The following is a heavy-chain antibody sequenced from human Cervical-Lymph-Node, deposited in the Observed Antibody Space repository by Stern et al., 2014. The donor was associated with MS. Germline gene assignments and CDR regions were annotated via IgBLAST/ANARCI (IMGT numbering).Heavy chain of an antibody. V-gene: IGHV5-51*01. CDR2: IYPGDSDT. CDR1: GYSFNANW. CDR3: ARDYGDYAFDY. J-gene: IGHJ4*02. Sequence: EVQLVESGAEVKQPGESLKISCKGSGYSFNANWIAWVRQMPGKGLEWMGSIYPGDSDTRYSPSFQGQVTISADKSISTAYLQWSSLKASDTAMYYCARDYGDYAFDYWGQGTLVTVSS. D-gene: IGHD4-17*01.